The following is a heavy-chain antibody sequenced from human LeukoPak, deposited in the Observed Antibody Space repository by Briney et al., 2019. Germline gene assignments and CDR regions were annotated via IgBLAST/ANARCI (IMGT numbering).Heavy chain of an antibody. V-gene: IGHV3-48*02. D-gene: IGHD3-16*01. CDR3: ARDLIRYFDY. J-gene: IGHJ4*02. CDR1: GFTFSSYS. Sequence: GGSLRLSCAASGFTFSSYSMNWVRQAPGKGLEWVSYISSSSTTIYYADSVKGRFTISRENAKNSLYLQMNSLRDEDTAAYYCARDLIRYFDYWGQGTLVTVSS. CDR2: ISSSSTTI.